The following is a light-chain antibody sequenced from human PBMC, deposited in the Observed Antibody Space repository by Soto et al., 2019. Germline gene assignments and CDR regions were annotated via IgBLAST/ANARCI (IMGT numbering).Light chain of an antibody. CDR2: AAP. Sequence: DIQMTQSPSSLSASVGDTVTITCRASQDIKNYLAWFQQKPGKAPKLLIYAAPSLQSGVPSRFSGGGSATDFTLTISSLQREDLATYYCQQYYGLPPLTFGQATRLET. CDR3: QQYYGLPPLT. CDR1: QDIKNY. J-gene: IGKJ5*01. V-gene: IGKV1-16*01.